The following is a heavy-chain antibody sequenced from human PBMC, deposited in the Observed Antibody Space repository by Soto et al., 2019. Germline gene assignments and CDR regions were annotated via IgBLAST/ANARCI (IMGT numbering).Heavy chain of an antibody. CDR2: IKEDGSEK. CDR3: ARSYYYDSTGYYRTFDY. Sequence: GGSLRLSCAASGFTFSSSWMTWVRQAPGKGLAWVANIKEDGSEKYYVDSVKGRFTISRDNSENTLYLQMNSLRAADTALYFCARSYYYDSTGYYRTFDYWGPGTLVTVSS. J-gene: IGHJ4*02. CDR1: GFTFSSSW. V-gene: IGHV3-7*03. D-gene: IGHD3-22*01.